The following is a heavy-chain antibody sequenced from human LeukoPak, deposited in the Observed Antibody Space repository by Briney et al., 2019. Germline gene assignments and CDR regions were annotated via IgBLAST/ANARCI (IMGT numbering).Heavy chain of an antibody. CDR2: ISASGTLT. Sequence: PGGSLRLSCAASGFSFSSYEMNWVRQAPGKGLEWISYISASGTLTHYADSVEGRFTISRDNAKNSLYLQMNSLRAEDTALYYCARVNHHRYYDFWSGFFYYYYMDVWGKGTTVTVSS. CDR1: GFSFSSYE. V-gene: IGHV3-48*03. CDR3: ARVNHHRYYDFWSGFFYYYYMDV. D-gene: IGHD3-3*01. J-gene: IGHJ6*03.